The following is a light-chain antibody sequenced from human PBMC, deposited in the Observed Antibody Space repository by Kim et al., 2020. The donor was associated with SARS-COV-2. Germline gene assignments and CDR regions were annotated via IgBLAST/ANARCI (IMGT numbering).Light chain of an antibody. CDR3: LQYHSSPFT. CDR2: WAS. V-gene: IGKV4-1*01. Sequence: DIVMTQSPDSLAVSLGERATIHFKSSQSVFFDSKNKNYLAWYQQRPGQSPRLLIYWASTRESGVPDRFRGSGSETDFTLTISSLQAEDVEVYYCLQYHSSPFTFGQGTRLEIK. CDR1: QSVFFDSKNKNY. J-gene: IGKJ5*01.